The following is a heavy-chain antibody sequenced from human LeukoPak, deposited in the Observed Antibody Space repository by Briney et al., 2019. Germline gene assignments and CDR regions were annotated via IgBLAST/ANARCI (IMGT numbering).Heavy chain of an antibody. V-gene: IGHV3-7*01. CDR3: ARGSDVVTGPHSWYFDV. J-gene: IGHJ2*01. CDR2: IKQDGSER. Sequence: GGSLRLSCAASGFTFSNYWMTWVRQAPGKGLEWVANIKQDGSERYYVDSVKGRFTISRDNAKNSLYLQMNSLRAEDTAVYYCARGSDVVTGPHSWYFDVWARGTLVTVSS. D-gene: IGHD3-9*01. CDR1: GFTFSNYW.